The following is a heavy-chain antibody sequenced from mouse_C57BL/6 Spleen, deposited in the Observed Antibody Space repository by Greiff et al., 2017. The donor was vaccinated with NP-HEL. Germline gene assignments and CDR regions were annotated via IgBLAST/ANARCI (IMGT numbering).Heavy chain of an antibody. J-gene: IGHJ4*01. V-gene: IGHV1-55*01. CDR2: IYPGSGST. CDR1: GYTFTSYW. CDR3: ARRPYYYGSMGYAMDY. D-gene: IGHD1-1*01. Sequence: QVHVKQSGAELVKPGASVKMSCKASGYTFTSYWITWVKQRPGQGLEWIGDIYPGSGSTNYNEKFKSKATLTVDTSSSTAYMQLSSLTSEDSAVYYCARRPYYYGSMGYAMDYWRQGTSVTVSS.